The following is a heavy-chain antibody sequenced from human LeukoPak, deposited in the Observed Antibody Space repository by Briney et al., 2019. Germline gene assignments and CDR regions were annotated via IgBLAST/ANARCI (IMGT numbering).Heavy chain of an antibody. CDR2: ISYDGSNK. J-gene: IGHJ4*02. D-gene: IGHD5-24*01. CDR3: AKSAGYNWGFH. V-gene: IGHV3-30*18. CDR1: GFTFSSYE. Sequence: GGSLRLSCAASGFTFSSYEMNWVRQAPGKGLEWVALISYDGSNKYYADSVKGRFTISRDNSKNTLYLQMSSLRAEDTAVYYCAKSAGYNWGFHWGQGTLVTVSS.